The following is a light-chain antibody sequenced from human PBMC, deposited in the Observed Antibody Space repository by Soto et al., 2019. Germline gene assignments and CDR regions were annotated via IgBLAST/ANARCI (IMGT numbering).Light chain of an antibody. CDR2: EVS. J-gene: IGLJ2*01. CDR3: SSYAGGSTYVV. V-gene: IGLV2-23*02. CDR1: SSDVGSYDL. Sequence: QSALTQPASVSGSPGQSITISCTGTSSDVGSYDLVSWYQQHPDKAPKLMIYEVSKRPSGVSNRFSGSKSGNTASLTISGLQAEDESDYYCSSYAGGSTYVVFGGGTKVTV.